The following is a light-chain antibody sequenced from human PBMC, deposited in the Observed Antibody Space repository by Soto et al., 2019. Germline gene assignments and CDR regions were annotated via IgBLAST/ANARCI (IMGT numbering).Light chain of an antibody. V-gene: IGLV2-23*02. CDR3: CSYAGSSTFYV. CDR2: EVS. CDR1: SSDVGSYNL. Sequence: QSVLTQPASVSGSPGQSITISRTGTSSDVGSYNLVSWYQQHPGKVPKLMIFEVSKRPSGVSNRFSGSKSGDTASLTISGLQAEDEADYYCCSYAGSSTFYVFGTGTKVTVL. J-gene: IGLJ1*01.